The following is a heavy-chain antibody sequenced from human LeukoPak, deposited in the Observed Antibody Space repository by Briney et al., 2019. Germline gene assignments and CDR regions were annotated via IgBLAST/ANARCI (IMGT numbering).Heavy chain of an antibody. J-gene: IGHJ4*02. CDR1: GFTFSSFR. V-gene: IGHV3-48*01. Sequence: GGSLRLSCAASGFTFSSFRMTWVRQAPGKGLEWVSYISTSGSTMYYADSVKGRFTISRDNAKNSLYLQMNSLRAEDTAVYYCARGPPNVNWGQGXRVTVS. CDR3: ARGPPNVN. CDR2: ISTSGSTM.